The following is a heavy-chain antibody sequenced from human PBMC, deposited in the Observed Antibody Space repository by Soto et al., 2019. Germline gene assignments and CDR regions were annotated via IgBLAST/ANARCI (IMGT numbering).Heavy chain of an antibody. CDR1: GGSISSYY. Sequence: ETLSLTCTVSGGSISSYYWSWIRQPPGKGLEWIGYIYYSGSTNYNPSLKSRVTISVDTSKNQFSLKLSSVTAADTAVYYCARPRGIQLWFPMDVWGQGTTVTVSS. V-gene: IGHV4-59*08. CDR3: ARPRGIQLWFPMDV. J-gene: IGHJ6*02. CDR2: IYYSGST. D-gene: IGHD5-18*01.